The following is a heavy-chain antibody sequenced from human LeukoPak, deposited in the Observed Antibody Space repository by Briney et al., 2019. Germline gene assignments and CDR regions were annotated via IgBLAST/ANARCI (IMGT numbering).Heavy chain of an antibody. V-gene: IGHV3-64D*06. CDR3: VKGLPVAVAGILGHDLMNGDY. CDR1: GFTFSSYA. Sequence: GGSLRLSCSASGFTFSSYAMHWVRQASGKGLEYVSAISSNGGSTYYADSVKGRFAISRDNSKNTLYLQMSSLRAEDTAVYYCVKGLPVAVAGILGHDLMNGDYWGQGTLVTVSS. D-gene: IGHD6-19*01. J-gene: IGHJ4*02. CDR2: ISSNGGST.